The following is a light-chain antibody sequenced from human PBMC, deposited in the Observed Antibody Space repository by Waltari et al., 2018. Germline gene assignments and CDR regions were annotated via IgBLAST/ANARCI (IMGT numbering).Light chain of an antibody. J-gene: IGLJ3*02. V-gene: IGLV3-10*01. Sequence: SYELTQPPSVSVSPGQTARITCSGDALPKKYAYWYQQKSGQAPVLVIYEDSKRPSGIPERFSGSHSGTMATLTISGAQVEDEADYYCYSADSSGNHRVFGGGTKLTIL. CDR1: ALPKKY. CDR2: EDS. CDR3: YSADSSGNHRV.